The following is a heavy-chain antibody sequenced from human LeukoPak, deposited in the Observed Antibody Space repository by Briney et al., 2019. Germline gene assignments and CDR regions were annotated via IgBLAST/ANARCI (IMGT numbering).Heavy chain of an antibody. CDR2: INTYNGKT. CDR3: ASRSGSTPYYFDY. Sequence: EASVKVSCEASGYTFSSQGISWMRQAPGQGLEWMGWINTYNGKTSYAQKLQNRITMTTDTSTSTAYMELRSLRSDDTAVYYCASRSGSTPYYFDYCRQGTLVTVSS. V-gene: IGHV1-18*01. J-gene: IGHJ4*02. D-gene: IGHD3-3*01. CDR1: GYTFSSQG.